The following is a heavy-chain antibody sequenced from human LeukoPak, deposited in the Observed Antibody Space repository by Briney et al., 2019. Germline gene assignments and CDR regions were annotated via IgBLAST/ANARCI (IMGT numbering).Heavy chain of an antibody. Sequence: ASVKVSCKASSYTLNSFGISWVRQAPGQGLEWMGWISAYNGNTNYAQNLQGRVTMTTDTSTSTAYMELRSLRSDDTAVYFCGTGVRWDFDYWGQGSLVSVSS. D-gene: IGHD4-23*01. J-gene: IGHJ4*02. CDR3: GTGVRWDFDY. V-gene: IGHV1-18*01. CDR2: ISAYNGNT. CDR1: SYTLNSFG.